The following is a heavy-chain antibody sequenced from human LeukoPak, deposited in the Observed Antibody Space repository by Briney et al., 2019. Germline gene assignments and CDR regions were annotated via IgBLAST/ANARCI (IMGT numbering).Heavy chain of an antibody. V-gene: IGHV4-4*07. CDR2: IYSSGST. D-gene: IGHD6-19*01. CDR1: GASINSYY. J-gene: IGHJ4*02. Sequence: PSETLPLTCSVSGASINSYYWTWIRQPAGKGLEWIGRIYSSGSTNYNPSLKGRETLSVDTSKNQFSLKLSSVTAADTAVYYCARDASGWSGDYFDYWGQGTLVTVSS. CDR3: ARDASGWSGDYFDY.